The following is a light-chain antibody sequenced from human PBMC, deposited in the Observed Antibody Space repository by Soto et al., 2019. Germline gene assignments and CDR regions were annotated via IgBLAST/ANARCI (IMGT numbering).Light chain of an antibody. CDR3: QKYDSAPLT. V-gene: IGKV1-27*01. Sequence: DIQMTQSPSSLSASVGDRVTITCRASQGISNNLAWYQQKPGQVPRLLIYGASTLQSGVPSRFSGSGSGTDFTLTISSLQPEDVAIYYCQKYDSAPLTFGQGTKVEFK. J-gene: IGKJ1*01. CDR1: QGISNN. CDR2: GAS.